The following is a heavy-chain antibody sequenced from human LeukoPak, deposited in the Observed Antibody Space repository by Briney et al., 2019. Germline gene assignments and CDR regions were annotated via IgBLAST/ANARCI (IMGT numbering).Heavy chain of an antibody. J-gene: IGHJ3*02. D-gene: IGHD4/OR15-4a*01. Sequence: GGSLRLSCAASGFTFSSYAMHWVRQAPGKGLEWVAVISYDGSNKYYADSVKGRFTISRDNSKNTLYLQMNSLRAEDTAVYYCARGTASYPRGFCDIWGQGTMVTVSS. CDR2: ISYDGSNK. V-gene: IGHV3-30-3*01. CDR3: ARGTASYPRGFCDI. CDR1: GFTFSSYA.